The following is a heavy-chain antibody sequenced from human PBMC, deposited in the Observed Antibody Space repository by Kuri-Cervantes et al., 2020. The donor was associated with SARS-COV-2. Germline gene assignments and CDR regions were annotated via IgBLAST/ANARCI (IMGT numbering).Heavy chain of an antibody. CDR2: TRNKGYGATT. J-gene: IGHJ5*02. CDR1: GFKFGDYP. V-gene: IGHV3-49*03. Sequence: GESLKISCTASGFKFGDYPMSWFRQAPGKGLEWVGFTRNKGYGATTEYGASVKGRFTISRDDSESIAYLQMNSLKTEDTAVYYCSRGRVWFDPWGQGTLVTVSS. CDR3: SRGRVWFDP.